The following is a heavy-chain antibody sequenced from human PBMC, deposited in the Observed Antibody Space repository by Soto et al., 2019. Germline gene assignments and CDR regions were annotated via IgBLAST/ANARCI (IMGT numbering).Heavy chain of an antibody. J-gene: IGHJ5*02. Sequence: QVQLQESGPGLVKPSQTLSLTCTVSGGSINSGDYYWAWVRQHPGKGLEWIGYSHYSGSTYYNPSHRSRLTIAVDTSRNHFSLNLSSVTAEDTTGYFCARLLKILGVVNQRWFDPWGQGTLVNVSS. CDR1: GGSINSGDYY. CDR3: ARLLKILGVVNQRWFDP. D-gene: IGHD3-3*01. CDR2: SHYSGST. V-gene: IGHV4-31*03.